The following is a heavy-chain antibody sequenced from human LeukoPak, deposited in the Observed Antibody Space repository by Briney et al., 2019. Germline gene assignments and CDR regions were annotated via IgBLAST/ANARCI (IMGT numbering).Heavy chain of an antibody. CDR3: ARTTTDALDI. CDR2: IHYTGGA. J-gene: IGHJ3*02. Sequence: SETLSLTCTVSGASIRDYHWSWIRQPPGKGLERIGYIHYTGGAIYSPSLKSRVTMSVDTSKNQFSLNLNSVTAADTAVYYYARTTTDALDIWGQGTMVTVSS. CDR1: GASIRDYH. V-gene: IGHV4-59*01. D-gene: IGHD1-1*01.